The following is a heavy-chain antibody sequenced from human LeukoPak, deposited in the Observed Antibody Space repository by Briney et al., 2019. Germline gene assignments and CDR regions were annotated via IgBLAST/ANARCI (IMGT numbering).Heavy chain of an antibody. D-gene: IGHD3-3*01. CDR1: GYSISSGYY. J-gene: IGHJ4*02. CDR2: TYHSGST. Sequence: PSETLSLTCAVSGYSISSGYYWGWNRQPPGKGLEWIGSTYHSGSTYYNPSLKRRVTISVDTSKNQFSLKLSSVTAADTAVYYCTRHGSKSLEWLLWESYYFDYWGQGALVTVSS. V-gene: IGHV4-38-2*01. CDR3: TRHGSKSLEWLLWESYYFDY.